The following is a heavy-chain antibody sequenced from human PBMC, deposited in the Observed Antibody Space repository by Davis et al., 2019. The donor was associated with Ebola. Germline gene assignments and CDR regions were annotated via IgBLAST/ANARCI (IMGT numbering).Heavy chain of an antibody. D-gene: IGHD1-26*01. CDR3: ARDRGRGFADY. CDR2: INAGNGNT. Sequence: ASVKVSCKASGGTFNSYAISWVRQAPGQRLEWMGWINAGNGNTKYSQKFQGRVTITRDTSASTAYMELSSLRSDDTAVYYCARDRGRGFADYWGQGTLVTVSS. V-gene: IGHV1-3*01. J-gene: IGHJ4*02. CDR1: GGTFNSYA.